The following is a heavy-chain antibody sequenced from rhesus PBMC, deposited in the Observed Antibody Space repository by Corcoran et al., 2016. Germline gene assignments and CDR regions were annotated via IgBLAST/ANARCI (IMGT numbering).Heavy chain of an antibody. D-gene: IGHD2-39*02. CDR1: GGSISDDYY. J-gene: IGHJ4*01. Sequence: QVQLQGSSPGLVKPSETLSLTCAVSGGSISDDYYWSWIRQPPGKGLEWIGYIYGRAGGTNDNPSLENRVAVSKDTSKNQFALKLSSVTAADTAIYYCARRGGYTSDFDFWGQGVLVTVSS. CDR2: IYGRAGGT. V-gene: IGHV4-106*01. CDR3: ARRGGYTSDFDF.